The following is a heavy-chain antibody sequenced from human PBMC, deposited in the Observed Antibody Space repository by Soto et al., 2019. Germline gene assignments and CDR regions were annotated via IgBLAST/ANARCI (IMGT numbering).Heavy chain of an antibody. J-gene: IGHJ6*02. CDR1: GGSFSGIY. CDR2: INHSGST. Sequence: KPSETLSLTCVVYGGSFSGIYWSWIGQPPGKGLEWIGEINHSGSTNYSPSLESRVTISLDTSNNQFSLKLSSVTAADTAVYYCARGPGYSYGYSVYYYYYGMDVWGQGTTVTVSS. V-gene: IGHV4-34*01. CDR3: ARGPGYSYGYSVYYYYYGMDV. D-gene: IGHD5-18*01.